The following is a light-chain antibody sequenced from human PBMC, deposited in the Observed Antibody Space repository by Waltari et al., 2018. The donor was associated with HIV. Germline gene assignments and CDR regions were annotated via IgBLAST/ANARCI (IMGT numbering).Light chain of an antibody. CDR1: TSKIGAHYA. V-gene: IGLV1-40*01. CDR2: GNK. CDR3: QSYDRSLSASVV. J-gene: IGLJ2*01. Sequence: QSVLTQPPSVSGAPGQRLTISCTGRTSKIGAHYAVHRYQQIPGTTPKLLISGNKNRPSGVPDRFSASKSGTSASLAITGLQAEDEADYFCQSYDRSLSASVVFGGGTKLTVL.